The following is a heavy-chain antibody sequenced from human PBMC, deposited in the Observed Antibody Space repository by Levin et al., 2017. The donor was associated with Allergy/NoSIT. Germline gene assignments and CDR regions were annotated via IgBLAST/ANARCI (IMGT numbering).Heavy chain of an antibody. CDR3: AKDSSNSWFDY. D-gene: IGHD4-11*01. CDR1: RSTFSSYG. Sequence: SCAASRSTFSSYGMSWVRQAPGKGPEWVSTITDSGGATYYPDSVRGRFTISRDNSKNTLYLQMNSLRVEDTAFYYCAKDSSNSWFDYWGQGTLVTVSS. V-gene: IGHV3-23*01. J-gene: IGHJ4*02. CDR2: ITDSGGAT.